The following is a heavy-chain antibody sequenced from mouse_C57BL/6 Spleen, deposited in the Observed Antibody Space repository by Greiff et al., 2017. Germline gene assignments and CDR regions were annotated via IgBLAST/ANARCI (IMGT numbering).Heavy chain of an antibody. CDR1: GYTFTSYT. D-gene: IGHD2-2*01. CDR3: ARAPMVNYAMDY. Sequence: QVQLQQSGAELARPGASVKMSCKASGYTFTSYTMHWVKQRPGQGLEWIGYINPSSGYTKYNQKVKDKATLTADKSSSTAYMQLSSLTSEDSAVYYCARAPMVNYAMDYWGQGTSVTVSS. J-gene: IGHJ4*01. CDR2: INPSSGYT. V-gene: IGHV1-4*01.